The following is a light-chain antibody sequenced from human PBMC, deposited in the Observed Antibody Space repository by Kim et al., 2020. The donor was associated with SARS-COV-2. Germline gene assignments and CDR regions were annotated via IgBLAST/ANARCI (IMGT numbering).Light chain of an antibody. CDR1: HDIGIN. CDR2: DAS. Sequence: AEEGATLTCRASHDIGINLAWYQQTAGQAPRLLVYDASIRATGIPDRFSGSGSGTDFTLTIGSLEPRDFAIYYCQQRGNWPPALTFGGGTKVDIK. CDR3: QQRGNWPPALT. J-gene: IGKJ4*01. V-gene: IGKV3-11*01.